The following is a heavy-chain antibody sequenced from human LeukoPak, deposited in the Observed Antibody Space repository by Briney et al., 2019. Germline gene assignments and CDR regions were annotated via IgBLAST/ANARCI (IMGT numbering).Heavy chain of an antibody. CDR2: INPSSGST. CDR3: AREIAFRAGLDAFDI. V-gene: IGHV1-46*01. J-gene: IGHJ3*02. Sequence: ASVKVSCKASGYTFTTYGFSWMRQAPGQGLEWMGIINPSSGSTSYAQKFQDRVTMTRDTSTSTVYMELSSLRSEDTAVYYCAREIAFRAGLDAFDIWGQGTMVTVSS. CDR1: GYTFTTYG.